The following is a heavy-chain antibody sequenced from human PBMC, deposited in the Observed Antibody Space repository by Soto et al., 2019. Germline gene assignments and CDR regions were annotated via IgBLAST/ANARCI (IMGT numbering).Heavy chain of an antibody. D-gene: IGHD3-16*01. V-gene: IGHV3-23*01. CDR2: ISGSGGST. CDR1: GFTFSAFA. CDR3: AKLGSDFLNWFDP. Sequence: EVQLLESGGGLVQPGGSLRLSCAASGFTFSAFAMSWVRQAPGKGLEWVSAISGSGGSTYYADSVKGRFTISRDNSKNTLFLQMSSLGAEDTAVYYCAKLGSDFLNWFDPWGQGSLVTVSS. J-gene: IGHJ5*02.